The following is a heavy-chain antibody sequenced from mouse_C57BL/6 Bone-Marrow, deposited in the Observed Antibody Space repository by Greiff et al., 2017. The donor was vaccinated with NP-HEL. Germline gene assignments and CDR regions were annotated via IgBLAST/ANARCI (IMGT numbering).Heavy chain of an antibody. D-gene: IGHD4-1*01. CDR3: ARLGPFAY. CDR1: GFTFSSYT. CDR2: ISGGGGNT. Sequence: EVHLVESGGGLVKPGGSLKLSCAASGFTFSSYTMSWVRQTPEKRLEWVATISGGGGNTYYPDSVKGRFTISRDNAKNTLYLQMSSLRSEDTALYYCARLGPFAYWGQGTLVTVSA. V-gene: IGHV5-9*01. J-gene: IGHJ3*01.